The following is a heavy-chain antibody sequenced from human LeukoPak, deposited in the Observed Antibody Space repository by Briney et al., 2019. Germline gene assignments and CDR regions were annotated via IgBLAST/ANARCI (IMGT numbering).Heavy chain of an antibody. Sequence: PSETLSLTCAVSGASISSTYWSTWVRQPPGKGLEWIGEIHDSGSTNYNPSLKSRVTIAVDKPKKQFSLNLTSVTAADTAVYYCATRATDGPLWGQGTLVTVSS. D-gene: IGHD5-24*01. CDR1: GASISSTYW. CDR3: ATRATDGPL. V-gene: IGHV4-4*02. J-gene: IGHJ4*02. CDR2: IHDSGST.